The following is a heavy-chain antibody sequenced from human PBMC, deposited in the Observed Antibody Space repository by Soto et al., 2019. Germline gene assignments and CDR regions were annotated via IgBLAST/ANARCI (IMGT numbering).Heavy chain of an antibody. CDR1: GYTFTSYY. Sequence: QVQLVQSGAEVKKPGASVKVSCKASGYTFTSYYMHWVRQAPGQGLEWMGIINPSGGSTSYAQKFQGRVTMTRDTSTSTVYMELSSLRSEDTAVYYCARDPEYQPLEGAFDIWGQGTMVTVSS. CDR2: INPSGGST. J-gene: IGHJ3*02. D-gene: IGHD2-2*01. CDR3: ARDPEYQPLEGAFDI. V-gene: IGHV1-46*01.